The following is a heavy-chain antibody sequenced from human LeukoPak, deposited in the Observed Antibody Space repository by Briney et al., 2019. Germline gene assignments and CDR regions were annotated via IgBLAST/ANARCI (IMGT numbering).Heavy chain of an antibody. J-gene: IGHJ4*02. V-gene: IGHV3-49*04. CDR3: TRVPYDSSGYFDY. Sequence: GGSLRLSCTAPGFTFCDYAMSWVRQAPGKGLEWVGFIRSKAYGGTTEYAASVKGRFTISRDDSKSIAYLQMNSLKTEDTAVYYCTRVPYDSSGYFDYWGQGTLVTVSS. D-gene: IGHD3-22*01. CDR1: GFTFCDYA. CDR2: IRSKAYGGTT.